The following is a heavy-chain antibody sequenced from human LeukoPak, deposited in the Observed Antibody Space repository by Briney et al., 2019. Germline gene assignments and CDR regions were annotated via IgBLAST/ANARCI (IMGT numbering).Heavy chain of an antibody. CDR1: GFTLSIYW. CDR3: ARAEYSSSWIFDY. Sequence: GGSLRLSCVASGFTLSIYWLHWVREVPGKAPVWLSRIYSDGSSRSYADTVRSRYTISRDNAKNKLYLQLYSQRAEDTGVDYCARAEYSSSWIFDYWGQGTLVTVSS. D-gene: IGHD6-13*01. V-gene: IGHV3-74*01. CDR2: IYSDGSSR. J-gene: IGHJ4*02.